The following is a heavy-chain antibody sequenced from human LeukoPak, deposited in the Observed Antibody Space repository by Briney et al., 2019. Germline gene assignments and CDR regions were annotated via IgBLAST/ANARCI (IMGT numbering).Heavy chain of an antibody. V-gene: IGHV3-48*02. J-gene: IGHJ4*02. CDR2: ISSSSSTI. Sequence: GSLRLPCAASGFPFRNLSMKRGRQAPGKGLEWVSYISSSSSTIYYADSVKGRFTISRDNAKNSLYLQMNSLRDEDTAVYYCARVGYWGQGTLVTVSS. CDR1: GFPFRNLS. CDR3: ARVGY.